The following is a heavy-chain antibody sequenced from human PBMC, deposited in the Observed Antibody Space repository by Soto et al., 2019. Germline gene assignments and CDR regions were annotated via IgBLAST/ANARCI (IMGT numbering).Heavy chain of an antibody. Sequence: GASVKVSCKASGYTFTGYYMHWVRQAPGQGLEWMGWINPNSGGTNYAQKFQGRVTMTRDTSISTAYMELSRLRSDDTAVYYCARDYYGSGSYYLDWGQGTLVTVSS. CDR1: GYTFTGYY. D-gene: IGHD3-10*01. J-gene: IGHJ4*02. V-gene: IGHV1-2*02. CDR2: INPNSGGT. CDR3: ARDYYGSGSYYLD.